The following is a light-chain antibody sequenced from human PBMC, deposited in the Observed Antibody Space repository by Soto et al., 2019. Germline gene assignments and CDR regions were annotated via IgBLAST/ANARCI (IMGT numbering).Light chain of an antibody. CDR2: DAS. J-gene: IGKJ1*01. V-gene: IGKV3-11*01. CDR1: QSFSSS. CDR3: QQRSNWPRT. Sequence: EIVLTQSPATLSLSPGDRATLSCRASQSFSSSLAWYLQKPGQAPRLLLYDASNRAPGIPARFSGSGSGTDFTLTITSLEPEDFAGYFCQQRSNWPRTFGQGTKVEIK.